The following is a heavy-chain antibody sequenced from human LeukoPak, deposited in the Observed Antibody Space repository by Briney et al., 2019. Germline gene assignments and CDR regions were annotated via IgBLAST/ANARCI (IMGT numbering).Heavy chain of an antibody. CDR1: GGSISSSSYY. J-gene: IGHJ4*02. V-gene: IGHV4-39*01. D-gene: IGHD3-22*01. CDR3: ARHRASYGRPRYYDSSGYYYLFDY. CDR2: IYYSGST. Sequence: SETLSLTCTVSGGSISSSSYYWGWIRQPPGKGLEWIGSIYYSGSTYYNPSLKSRVTISVDTSKNQFSLKLSSVTAADTAVYYCARHRASYGRPRYYDSSGYYYLFDYWGQGTLVTVSS.